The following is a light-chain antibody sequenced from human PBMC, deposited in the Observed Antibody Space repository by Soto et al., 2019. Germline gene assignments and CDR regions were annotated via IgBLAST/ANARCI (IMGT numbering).Light chain of an antibody. CDR2: DVT. J-gene: IGLJ1*01. V-gene: IGLV2-14*03. CDR1: SSDVGAYNY. Sequence: QSALTQPASVSGSPGQSIAISCTGTSSDVGAYNYVSWYQHHPGKAPKLMIYDVTNRPSRVSNRFSGSKSGNTASLTISGLQADDEADYYCSSYTSSYTYVFGTGTKLTVL. CDR3: SSYTSSYTYV.